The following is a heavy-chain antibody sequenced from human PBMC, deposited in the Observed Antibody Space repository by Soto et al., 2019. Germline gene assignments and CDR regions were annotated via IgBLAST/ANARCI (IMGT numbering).Heavy chain of an antibody. D-gene: IGHD2-2*02. V-gene: IGHV3-7*01. J-gene: IGHJ4*01. CDR1: GFTFSSYW. CDR3: ARVAYTYGWIYDY. CDR2: IKQDGSET. Sequence: RLSCAASGFTFSSYWMSWVRQAPGKGLEWVVNIKQDGSETYYMDSVRGRFTASRDNAKNSVYLQMNSLRAEDTAVYFCARVAYTYGWIYDYWGQGSLVTVSS.